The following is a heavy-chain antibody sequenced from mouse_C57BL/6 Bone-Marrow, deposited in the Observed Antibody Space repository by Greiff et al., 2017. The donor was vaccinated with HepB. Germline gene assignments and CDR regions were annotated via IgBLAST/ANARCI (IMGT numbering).Heavy chain of an antibody. Sequence: VKLVESGAELARPGASVKLSCKASGYTFTSYGISWVKQRTGQGLEWIGEIYPRSGNTYYNEKFKGKATLTADKSSSTAYMELRSLTSEDSAVYFCARQPWFAYWGQGTLVTVSA. V-gene: IGHV1-81*01. CDR1: GYTFTSYG. J-gene: IGHJ3*01. CDR2: IYPRSGNT. CDR3: ARQPWFAY.